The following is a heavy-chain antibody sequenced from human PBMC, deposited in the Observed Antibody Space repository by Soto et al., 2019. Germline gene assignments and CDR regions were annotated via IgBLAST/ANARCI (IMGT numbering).Heavy chain of an antibody. Sequence: GGSLRLSCAASGFTFSSYSMNWVRQVPGKGLEWVSYISSSSSTIYYADSVKGRFTISRDNAKNSLYLQMNSLRDEDTAVYYCARDPIVVVPAAKIYYYYYGMDVWGQGTTVTVSS. CDR2: ISSSSSTI. D-gene: IGHD2-2*01. CDR1: GFTFSSYS. V-gene: IGHV3-48*02. J-gene: IGHJ6*02. CDR3: ARDPIVVVPAAKIYYYYYGMDV.